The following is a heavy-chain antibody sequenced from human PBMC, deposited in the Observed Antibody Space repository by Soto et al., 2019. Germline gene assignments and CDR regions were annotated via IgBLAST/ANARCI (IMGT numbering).Heavy chain of an antibody. J-gene: IGHJ4*02. Sequence: ASLKVSCKASRYTCTSYSISWVRQPPRQGLEWMGWISAYNGNTNYAQKLQGRVTMTTDTSTSTAYMELRSLRSDDTAVYYCARVREDTAMVTPDYWGQGTLVTVSS. V-gene: IGHV1-18*01. CDR2: ISAYNGNT. CDR3: ARVREDTAMVTPDY. D-gene: IGHD5-18*01. CDR1: RYTCTSYS.